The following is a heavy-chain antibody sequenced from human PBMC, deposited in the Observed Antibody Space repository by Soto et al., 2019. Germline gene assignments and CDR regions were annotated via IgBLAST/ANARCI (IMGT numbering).Heavy chain of an antibody. V-gene: IGHV3-30*18. D-gene: IGHD2-21*01. J-gene: IGHJ4*02. CDR1: GFSFSTYV. CDR2: ILYDGSKE. CDR3: VKGLALTADN. Sequence: GGSLRLSCIDSGFSFSTYVMDWVRQAPGKGLEWVARILYDGSKEFYADSVKGRFIISRDNSKNTLFLQMDSLRVEDTAVYYCVKGLALTADNWGQGTPVTV.